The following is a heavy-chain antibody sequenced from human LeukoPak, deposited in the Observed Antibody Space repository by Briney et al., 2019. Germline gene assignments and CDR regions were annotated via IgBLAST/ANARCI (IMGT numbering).Heavy chain of an antibody. D-gene: IGHD1-26*01. Sequence: GGSLRLSCAASRFTFSSYAMSWVRQAPGKGLEWVSAISGSGGSTYYADSVKGRFTISRANSKNTLYLQMNSLRAGDTAVYYCAKAHSGSYPGAFDIWGQGTMVTVSS. CDR2: ISGSGGST. CDR3: AKAHSGSYPGAFDI. V-gene: IGHV3-23*01. CDR1: RFTFSSYA. J-gene: IGHJ3*02.